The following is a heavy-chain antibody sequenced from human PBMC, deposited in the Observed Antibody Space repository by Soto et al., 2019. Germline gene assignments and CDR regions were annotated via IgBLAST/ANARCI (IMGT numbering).Heavy chain of an antibody. V-gene: IGHV1-69*12. Sequence: QVQLLQSGAEVKKPGSSVRVSCEASGGTFRTYAISWVRQAPGQGLEWMGEIIPIFGTVNYAQKFQGRVTLSADXAXTXVXIDLRSLRSEDTAVYYCAKGAVAGTPTSYDHYGMDVWGQGTTVTVSS. CDR1: GGTFRTYA. CDR2: IIPIFGTV. CDR3: AKGAVAGTPTSYDHYGMDV. D-gene: IGHD6-19*01. J-gene: IGHJ6*02.